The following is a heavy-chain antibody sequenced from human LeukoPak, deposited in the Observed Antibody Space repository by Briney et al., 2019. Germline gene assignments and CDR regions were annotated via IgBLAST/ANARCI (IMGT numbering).Heavy chain of an antibody. Sequence: SETLSLTCTVSGGSISSSSYYWRWIRQPPGKGLEWIGEINHSGSTNYNPSLKSRVTISVDTSKNQFSLKLSSVTAADTAVYYCARLPTVTFFDYWGQGTLVTVSS. CDR1: GGSISSSSYY. CDR2: INHSGST. J-gene: IGHJ4*02. D-gene: IGHD4-17*01. CDR3: ARLPTVTFFDY. V-gene: IGHV4-39*07.